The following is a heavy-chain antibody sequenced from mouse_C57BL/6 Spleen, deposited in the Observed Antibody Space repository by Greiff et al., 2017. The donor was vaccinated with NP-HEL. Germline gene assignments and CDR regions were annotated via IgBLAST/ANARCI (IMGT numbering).Heavy chain of an antibody. Sequence: QVQLQQPGAELVMPGASVKLSCKASGYTFTSYWMHWVKQRPGQGLEWIGEIDPSDGDTNYNQKFKGKSTLTVDKSSSTAYMQLSSLTSEDSAVYYCARCHYGSSYCDYWGQGTTLTVSA. CDR3: ARCHYGSSYCDY. CDR1: GYTFTSYW. CDR2: IDPSDGDT. V-gene: IGHV1-69*01. D-gene: IGHD1-1*01. J-gene: IGHJ2*01.